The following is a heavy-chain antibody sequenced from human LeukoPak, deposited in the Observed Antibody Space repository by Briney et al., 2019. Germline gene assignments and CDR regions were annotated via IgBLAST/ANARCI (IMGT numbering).Heavy chain of an antibody. CDR1: GYTFTGYY. CDR2: INPNSGGT. V-gene: IGHV1-2*02. D-gene: IGHD3-22*01. J-gene: IGHJ4*02. Sequence: ASVKVSCKASGYTFTGYYVHWVRQAPGQGLEWTGWINPNSGGTNYAQKFQGRVTMTRDTSISTAYMELSRLRSDDTAVYYCARDREYYDSSGLFDYWGQGTLVTVSS. CDR3: ARDREYYDSSGLFDY.